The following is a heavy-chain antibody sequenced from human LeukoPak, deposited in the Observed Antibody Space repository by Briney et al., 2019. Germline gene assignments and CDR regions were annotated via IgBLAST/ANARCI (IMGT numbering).Heavy chain of an antibody. CDR1: GFTFDDYA. J-gene: IGHJ4*02. D-gene: IGHD5-12*01. CDR2: ISGDGGST. CDR3: AKDQRSGYEFDY. Sequence: GGSLRLSCAASGFTFDDYAMHWVRQAPGKGLEWVSLISGDGGSTYYADSVKGRFTISRDNSKNSLYLQMNSLKTEDTASYYCAKDQRSGYEFDYWSQGTLVTVSS. V-gene: IGHV3-43*02.